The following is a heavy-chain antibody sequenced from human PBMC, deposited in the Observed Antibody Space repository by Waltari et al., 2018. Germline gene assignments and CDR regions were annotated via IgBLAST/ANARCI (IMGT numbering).Heavy chain of an antibody. CDR2: INHSGNT. V-gene: IGHV4-34*02. CDR1: GGSFRGYY. Sequence: QVQLQQWGAGLLQPSETLSLTCAVYGGSFRGYYWGWIRQPPGKGLEWIGEINHSGNTNHNPSLRSRVTMLVDTSKSQFSLKLSSVTAADTAVYYCVRLEDCTGPGGNCYSGDSFALDVWGQGTTVTVSS. J-gene: IGHJ6*02. CDR3: VRLEDCTGPGGNCYSGDSFALDV. D-gene: IGHD2-15*01.